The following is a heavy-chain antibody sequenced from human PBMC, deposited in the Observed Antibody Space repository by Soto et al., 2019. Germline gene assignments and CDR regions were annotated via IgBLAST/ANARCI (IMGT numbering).Heavy chain of an antibody. CDR2: IYPGDSDT. CDR3: ARQYCSRTSCYQAFDY. J-gene: IGHJ4*02. CDR1: GYSFTSYW. D-gene: IGHD2-2*01. Sequence: GESLKISCKGSGYSFTSYWIGWVRQMPGKGLEWMGIIYPGDSDTRYSPSFQGQVTISGDKSISTAYLQWSSLKASDTAMYYCARQYCSRTSCYQAFDYWGQGTLVTVSS. V-gene: IGHV5-51*01.